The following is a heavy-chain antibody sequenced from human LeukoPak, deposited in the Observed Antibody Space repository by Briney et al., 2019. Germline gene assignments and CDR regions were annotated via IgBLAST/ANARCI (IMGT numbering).Heavy chain of an antibody. Sequence: GGSLRLSCEASGFTFSSYWMSWVRQAPGKGLEWVANIKQDGSEKYYVDSVKGRFTISRDNAKNSLYLQMNSLRAEDTAVYYCARYFKAAADFYYFDYWGQGTLVTVSS. CDR3: ARYFKAAADFYYFDY. V-gene: IGHV3-7*03. CDR2: IKQDGSEK. D-gene: IGHD6-13*01. J-gene: IGHJ4*02. CDR1: GFTFSSYW.